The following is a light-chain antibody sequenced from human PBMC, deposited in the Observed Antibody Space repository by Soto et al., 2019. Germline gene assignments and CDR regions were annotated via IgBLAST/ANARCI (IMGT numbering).Light chain of an antibody. Sequence: DIQMTQSPSTLSASVGDRDTITCRASQSISSWLAWYQQKPGKAPKLLIYKAASLESGVTTRFSGSGSGTEFTLNISSLQPDDFATYYCQQYNSYPLTVGGGTDVEIK. CDR2: KAA. CDR1: QSISSW. J-gene: IGKJ4*02. CDR3: QQYNSYPLT. V-gene: IGKV1-5*03.